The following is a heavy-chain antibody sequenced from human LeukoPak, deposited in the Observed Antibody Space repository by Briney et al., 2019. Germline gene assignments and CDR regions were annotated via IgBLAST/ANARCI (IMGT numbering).Heavy chain of an antibody. J-gene: IGHJ4*02. D-gene: IGHD4-23*01. CDR1: GFTFSSYA. V-gene: IGHV3-23*01. Sequence: GGSLRLSCAASGFTFSSYAMSWVRQAPGKGLEWVSTIGGNGGSTYYADSVKGRFTISRDNSKNTLYLQMNSLRAEDTAVYYCAGTVGGFDYWGQGTLVTVSS. CDR3: AGTVGGFDY. CDR2: IGGNGGST.